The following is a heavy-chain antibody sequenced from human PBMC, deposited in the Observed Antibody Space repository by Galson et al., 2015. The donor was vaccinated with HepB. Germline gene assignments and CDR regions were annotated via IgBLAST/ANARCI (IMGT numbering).Heavy chain of an antibody. CDR2: VWYDGSKK. Sequence: SLRLSCAASGFNFSSYGIHWVRQVPGKGLEWVAVVWYDGSKKYYADSVKGRFTISRDNSKNTLNLQMNSLRDEDTAVYYCAIDQWYSSGWSGLTDPVYYYYYGMDVWGQGTTVTVSS. CDR1: GFNFSSYG. J-gene: IGHJ6*02. D-gene: IGHD6-19*01. V-gene: IGHV3-33*01. CDR3: AIDQWYSSGWSGLTDPVYYYYYGMDV.